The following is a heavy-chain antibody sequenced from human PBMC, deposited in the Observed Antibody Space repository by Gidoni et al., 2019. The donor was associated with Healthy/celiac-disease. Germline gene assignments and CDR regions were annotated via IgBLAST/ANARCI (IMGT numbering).Heavy chain of an antibody. D-gene: IGHD3-9*01. CDR2: ISGSGGST. CDR1: GFTFSSYA. Sequence: EVQLLESGGGLVQPGGSLRLSCAASGFTFSSYAMSGVRQAPGKGLEWVSAISGSGGSTYYADSVKGRFTISRDNSKNTLYLQMNSLRAEDTAVYYCAKASRGRGTISYGMDVWGQGTTVTVSS. J-gene: IGHJ6*02. CDR3: AKASRGRGTISYGMDV. V-gene: IGHV3-23*01.